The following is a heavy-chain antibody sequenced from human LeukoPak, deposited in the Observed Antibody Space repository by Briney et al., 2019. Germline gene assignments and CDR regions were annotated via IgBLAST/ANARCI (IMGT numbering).Heavy chain of an antibody. D-gene: IGHD1-20*01. Sequence: ASVKVSCKASGYTFTGYYMHWVRQAPGQGLEWMGWINPNSGGTNYAQKFQGRVTMTRDTSISTAYMELSRLRSDDTAVYYCARCRSARYNWNLGTHDYWGQGTLVTVSS. J-gene: IGHJ4*02. CDR1: GYTFTGYY. CDR3: ARCRSARYNWNLGTHDY. V-gene: IGHV1-2*02. CDR2: INPNSGGT.